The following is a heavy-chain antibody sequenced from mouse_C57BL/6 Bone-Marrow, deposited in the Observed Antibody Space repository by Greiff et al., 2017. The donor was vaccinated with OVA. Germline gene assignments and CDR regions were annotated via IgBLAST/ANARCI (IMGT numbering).Heavy chain of an antibody. CDR1: GYTFTSYW. Sequence: VQLQQSGAELVRPGSSVKLSCKASGYTFTSYWMHWVKQRPIQGLEWIGNIDPSDSETHYNQKFKDKATLTVDKSSSTAYMQLSSLTSEDSAVYYCVPTRYDYDGAFAYWGQGTLVTVSA. CDR3: VPTRYDYDGAFAY. V-gene: IGHV1-52*01. J-gene: IGHJ3*01. CDR2: IDPSDSET. D-gene: IGHD2-4*01.